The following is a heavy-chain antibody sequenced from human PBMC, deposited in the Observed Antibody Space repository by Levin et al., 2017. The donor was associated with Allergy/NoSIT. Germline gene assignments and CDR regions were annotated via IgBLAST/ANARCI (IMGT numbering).Heavy chain of an antibody. D-gene: IGHD1-14*01. Sequence: LSLTCAASGFTFSSYWMHWVRQAPGKGLVWVSRINSDGSSTSYADSVKGRFTISRDNAKNTLYLQMNSLRAEDTAVYYCARDHVVYDAFDIWGQGTMVTVSS. J-gene: IGHJ3*02. V-gene: IGHV3-74*01. CDR3: ARDHVVYDAFDI. CDR1: GFTFSSYW. CDR2: INSDGSST.